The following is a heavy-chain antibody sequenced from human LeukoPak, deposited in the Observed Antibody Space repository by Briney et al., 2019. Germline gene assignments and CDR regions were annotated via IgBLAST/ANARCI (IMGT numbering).Heavy chain of an antibody. V-gene: IGHV4-31*03. CDR3: AREGSSGWTGSY. Sequence: SETLSLTCTVSGGSISSGGYYWSWIRQHPGKGLEWIGYIYYSGSTYYNPSLKSRVTISVDTSKNQFSLKLSSVTAADTAVYYCAREGSSGWTGSYWGQGTLVTVSS. CDR2: IYYSGST. J-gene: IGHJ4*02. CDR1: GGSISSGGYY. D-gene: IGHD6-19*01.